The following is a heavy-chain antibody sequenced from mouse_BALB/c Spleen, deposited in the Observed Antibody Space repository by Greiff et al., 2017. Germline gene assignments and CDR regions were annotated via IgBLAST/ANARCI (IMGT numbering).Heavy chain of an antibody. V-gene: IGHV5-4*02. CDR1: GFTFSDYY. Sequence: EVQLVESGGGLVKPGGSLKLSCAASGFTFSDYYMYWVRQTPEKRLEWVATISDGGSYTYYPDSVKGRFTISRDNAKNNLYLQMSSLKSEDTAMYYCARDRGYYGSSPWFAYWGQGTLVTVSA. J-gene: IGHJ3*01. CDR3: ARDRGYYGSSPWFAY. D-gene: IGHD1-1*01. CDR2: ISDGGSYT.